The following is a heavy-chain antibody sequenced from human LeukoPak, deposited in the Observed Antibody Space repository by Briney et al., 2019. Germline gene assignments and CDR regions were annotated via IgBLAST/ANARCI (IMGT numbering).Heavy chain of an antibody. J-gene: IGHJ4*02. CDR2: IYTDGSST. CDR1: GFTFSTYW. D-gene: IGHD6-13*01. V-gene: IGHV3-74*01. Sequence: PGGSLRLSCVASGFTFSTYWMHWVRQAPGKGLVWVSRIYTDGSSTTYADSVKGRFTISRDNSKNSLYLQMNSLRAEDTALYYCAKGTSSWHEFDYWGQGTLVTVSS. CDR3: AKGTSSWHEFDY.